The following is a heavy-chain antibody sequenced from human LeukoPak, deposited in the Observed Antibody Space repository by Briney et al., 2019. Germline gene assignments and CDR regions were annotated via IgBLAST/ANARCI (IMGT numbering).Heavy chain of an antibody. J-gene: IGHJ4*02. CDR1: GFTFSSYA. CDR2: IRYDGSDK. Sequence: GGSLRLSCAASGFTFSSYAMHWVRQAPGKGLEWVAFIRYDGSDKYYADSVKGRFTISRDNSKNTLYLQMNSLRAEDTAVYYCAKGPIFGVVIIRHYFDYWGQGTLVTVSS. V-gene: IGHV3-30*02. CDR3: AKGPIFGVVIIRHYFDY. D-gene: IGHD3-3*02.